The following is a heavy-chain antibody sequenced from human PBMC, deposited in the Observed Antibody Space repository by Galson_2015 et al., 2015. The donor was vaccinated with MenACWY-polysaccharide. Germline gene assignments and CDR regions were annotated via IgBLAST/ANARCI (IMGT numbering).Heavy chain of an antibody. D-gene: IGHD2-15*01. CDR2: ISYSGST. CDR3: ASRLAQVGIAGYGYGMDV. V-gene: IGHV4-39*01. J-gene: IGHJ6*02. Sequence: ATLSLACTVSDGSISSSNYYWGWIRQSPEKGLEWIGTISYSGSTYYNPSLKSRVTISVDTSKNQFSLKLSSVTAADTAVYYCASRLAQVGIAGYGYGMDVWGQGTTVTVSS. CDR1: DGSISSSNYY.